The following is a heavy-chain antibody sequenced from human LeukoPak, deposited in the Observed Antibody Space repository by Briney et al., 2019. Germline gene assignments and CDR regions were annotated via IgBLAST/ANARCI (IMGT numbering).Heavy chain of an antibody. J-gene: IGHJ3*02. CDR3: ARDITRWFDI. CDR2: INPNSGGT. Sequence: ASVKVSCKASGYTFTGYYMHWVRQAPGQGLEWMGWINPNSGGTNYAQKFQGRVTMTRNTSISTAYMELSSLRSEDTAVYYCARDITRWFDIWGQGTMVTVSS. CDR1: GYTFTGYY. D-gene: IGHD3-10*01. V-gene: IGHV1-2*02.